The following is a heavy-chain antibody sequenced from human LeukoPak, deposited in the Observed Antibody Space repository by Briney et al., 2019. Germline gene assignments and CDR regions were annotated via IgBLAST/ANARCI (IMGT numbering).Heavy chain of an antibody. V-gene: IGHV4-39*07. CDR2: IYYSGST. CDR1: GGSISSSSYY. D-gene: IGHD6-13*01. Sequence: SETLSLTCTVSGGSISSSSYYWGWIRQPPGKGLEWIGSIYYSGSTYCNPSLKSRVTISVDTSKNQFSLKLSSVTAADTAVYYCARVGSTGIAAAYDAFDIWGQGTMVTVSS. J-gene: IGHJ3*02. CDR3: ARVGSTGIAAAYDAFDI.